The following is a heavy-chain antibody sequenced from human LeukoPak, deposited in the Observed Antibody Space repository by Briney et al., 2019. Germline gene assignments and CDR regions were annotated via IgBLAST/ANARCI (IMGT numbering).Heavy chain of an antibody. Sequence: AASVTVSFTASGGTFISYAISWVRQAPGQGLEGVGRIIPILGIANYAQKFQGRVTITADKSTSTAYMELSSLRSEDTAVYYCARTPEPHDFWSGDYYYGMDVWGQGTTVTVSS. J-gene: IGHJ6*02. D-gene: IGHD3-3*01. CDR1: GGTFISYA. CDR2: IIPILGIA. CDR3: ARTPEPHDFWSGDYYYGMDV. V-gene: IGHV1-69*04.